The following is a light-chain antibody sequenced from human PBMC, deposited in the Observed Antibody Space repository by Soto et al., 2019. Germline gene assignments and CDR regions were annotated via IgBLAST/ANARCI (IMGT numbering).Light chain of an antibody. CDR3: LQSTQLPWT. Sequence: EIVLTQTPLSLSVTPGQPASISCKSSQNLLHSDGRTFLYWYLQKPGQSPQLLIYEVSNRLSGVPDRFSVSGSGTDFTLEVSRVEAEDVGIYYCLQSTQLPWTIGQGTKVEI. CDR1: QNLLHSDGRTF. CDR2: EVS. J-gene: IGKJ1*01. V-gene: IGKV2D-29*02.